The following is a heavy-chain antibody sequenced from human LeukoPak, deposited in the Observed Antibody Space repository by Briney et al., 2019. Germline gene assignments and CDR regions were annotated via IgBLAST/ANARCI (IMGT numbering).Heavy chain of an antibody. CDR2: IKQDGSEK. Sequence: GGSLRLSCAASGFTFSSYWMSWVRQAPGKGLEWVANIKQDGSEKYYVDSVKGRFTISRDNAKNSLYLQMNSLRAEDTAVYYCARDPYGDYDVSFDYWGQGTLVTVSS. CDR1: GFTFSSYW. J-gene: IGHJ4*02. D-gene: IGHD4-17*01. V-gene: IGHV3-7*01. CDR3: ARDPYGDYDVSFDY.